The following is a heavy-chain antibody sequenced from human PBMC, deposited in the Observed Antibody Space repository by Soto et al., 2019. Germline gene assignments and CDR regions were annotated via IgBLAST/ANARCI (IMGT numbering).Heavy chain of an antibody. D-gene: IGHD6-13*01. J-gene: IGHJ4*02. CDR2: ISAYNGNT. CDR3: ARDLAAAGPFDC. Sequence: QVQLVQSGAEVKKPGASVKVSCKASGYTFTNYAFSWVRQAPGQGLEWMGWISAYNGNTNYPQKIQGRVTMTTDTSTSTAYMELRSLRSDATAVYYCARDLAAAGPFDCWGQGTLVTVSS. CDR1: GYTFTNYA. V-gene: IGHV1-18*01.